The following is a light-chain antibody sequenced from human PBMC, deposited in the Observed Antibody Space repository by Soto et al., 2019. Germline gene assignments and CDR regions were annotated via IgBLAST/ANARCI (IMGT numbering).Light chain of an antibody. V-gene: IGKV1-33*01. CDR3: QQYDNLPPYT. Sequence: DIQMNQSPSSLSASVGDRVTLTCQASQDISNYLNWYQQKPGKAPKLLIYDASNLETGVPSRFSGSGSGTDFTFTISSLQPEDIATYYCQQYDNLPPYTFGQGTKLEIK. CDR2: DAS. CDR1: QDISNY. J-gene: IGKJ2*01.